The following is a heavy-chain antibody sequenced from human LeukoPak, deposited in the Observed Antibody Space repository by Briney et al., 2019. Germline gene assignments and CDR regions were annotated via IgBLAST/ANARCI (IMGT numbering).Heavy chain of an antibody. J-gene: IGHJ5*02. CDR3: ARSRTHYDFWSGYPNWFDP. V-gene: IGHV4-39*01. CDR2: IYYSGST. CDR1: GGSISSSSYY. D-gene: IGHD3-3*01. Sequence: PSETLSLTCTVSGGSISSSSYYWGWIRQPPGKGLEWIGSIYYSGSTYYNPSLKSRVTISVDTSKNQFSLKLSSVTAADTAVYYCARSRTHYDFWSGYPNWFDPWGQGTLVTVSS.